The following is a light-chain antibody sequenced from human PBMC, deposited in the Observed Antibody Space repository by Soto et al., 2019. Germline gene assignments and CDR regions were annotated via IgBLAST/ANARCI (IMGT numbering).Light chain of an antibody. CDR2: AVS. CDR3: CSYAGSSTLL. Sequence: QSALTQPASVSGSPGQSITVSCTGTSSDSGSYNLVSWYQHHPGKAPKLMIYAVSKRPSGVSIRFSGSKSGNTAYLTIYGLEAEGEGDYFCCSYAGSSTLLLGGGSKRPVL. J-gene: IGLJ3*02. CDR1: SSDSGSYNL. V-gene: IGLV2-23*02.